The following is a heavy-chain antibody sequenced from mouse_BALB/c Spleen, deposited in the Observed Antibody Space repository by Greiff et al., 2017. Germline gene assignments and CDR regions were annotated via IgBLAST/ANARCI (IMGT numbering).Heavy chain of an antibody. CDR3: ARNVDSSGRYAMDY. D-gene: IGHD3-2*01. J-gene: IGHJ4*01. V-gene: IGHV2-6-4*01. CDR2: IWGGGST. Sequence: VQLVESGPGLVAPSQSLSITCTVSGFSLSRYSVHWVRQPPGKGLEWLGMIWGGGSTDYNSALKSRLSISKDNSKSQVFLKMNSLQTDDTAMYYCARNVDSSGRYAMDYWGQGTSVTVSS. CDR1: GFSLSRYS.